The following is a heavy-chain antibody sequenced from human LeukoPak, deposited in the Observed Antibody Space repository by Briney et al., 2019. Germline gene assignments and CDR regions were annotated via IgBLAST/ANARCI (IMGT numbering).Heavy chain of an antibody. J-gene: IGHJ6*02. CDR3: ARERWELHYYYYGMDV. Sequence: GGSLRLSCAASGFTVSSNYMSWVRQAPGKGLEWVSVIYSGGSTYYADSVKGRFTISRDNSKNTLYLQMNSLRAEDTAVYYCARERWELHYYYYGMDVWGQGTTVTVSS. CDR2: IYSGGST. D-gene: IGHD1-26*01. V-gene: IGHV3-66*01. CDR1: GFTVSSNY.